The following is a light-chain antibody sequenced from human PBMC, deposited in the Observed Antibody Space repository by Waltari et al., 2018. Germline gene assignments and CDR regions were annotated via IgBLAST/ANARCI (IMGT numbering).Light chain of an antibody. Sequence: DIQMTQSPSSLSASVGDRVTITCRASQSISSYLNWYQQKPRKAPKLLIYAASSLQSGVPSRFSGSGSGTDFTLTISSLQPEDFATYYCQQSYSTPRGFTFGPGTKVDIK. CDR1: QSISSY. J-gene: IGKJ3*01. V-gene: IGKV1-39*01. CDR2: AAS. CDR3: QQSYSTPRGFT.